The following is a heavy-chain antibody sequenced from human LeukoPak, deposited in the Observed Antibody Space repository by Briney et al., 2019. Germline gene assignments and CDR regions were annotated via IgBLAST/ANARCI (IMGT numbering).Heavy chain of an antibody. V-gene: IGHV3-30-3*01. J-gene: IGHJ4*02. CDR2: ISYDGSNK. Sequence: GGSLRLSCAASGFTFSSYAMHWVRQAPGKGLEWVAVISYDGSNKYYADSVKGRFTISRDNSKNTLYLQMNSLRAEDTAVYYCAKKGFFDYWGQGTLVTVSS. CDR3: AKKGFFDY. CDR1: GFTFSSYA.